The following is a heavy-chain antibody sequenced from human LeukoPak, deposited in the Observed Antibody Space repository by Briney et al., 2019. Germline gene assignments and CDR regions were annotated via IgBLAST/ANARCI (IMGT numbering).Heavy chain of an antibody. D-gene: IGHD3-22*01. CDR1: GGSISSSSYY. Sequence: SETLSLTCAVSGGSISSSSYYWGWIRQPPGKGLEWIGSIYYSGTTYYNPSLKSRATTSVDTSKNQLSLKLSSVTAADTAVYYCARSGYYYYYFDYWGQGTLVTVSS. CDR3: ARSGYYYYYFDY. V-gene: IGHV4-39*01. J-gene: IGHJ4*02. CDR2: IYYSGTT.